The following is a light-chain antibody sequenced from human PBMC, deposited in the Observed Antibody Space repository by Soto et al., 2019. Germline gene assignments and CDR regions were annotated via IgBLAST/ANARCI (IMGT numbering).Light chain of an antibody. CDR3: QQYNNWPPDRT. J-gene: IGKJ1*01. CDR2: GAS. Sequence: EIVMTQSPATLSVSPGERATLSCRASQSVSSNLAWYQQKPGQAPRLLIYGASTRATGIPARFSGSGSGTEFTLTLSGLQSEDFAIYFCQQYNNWPPDRTFGQGTKVEIK. CDR1: QSVSSN. V-gene: IGKV3-15*01.